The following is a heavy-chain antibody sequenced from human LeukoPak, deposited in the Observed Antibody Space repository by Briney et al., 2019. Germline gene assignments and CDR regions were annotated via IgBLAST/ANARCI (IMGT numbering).Heavy chain of an antibody. V-gene: IGHV1-18*01. CDR3: ARDRAGGYYYDSSGYPI. Sequence: GASVKVSCKASGDTFTSYGLNWVRQAPGQGPEWMGWISTYNGNTNYAQKLQGRVTMTTDTSTSTAYMELSSLRSEDTAVYYCARDRAGGYYYDSSGYPIWGQGTLVTVSS. CDR1: GDTFTSYG. J-gene: IGHJ4*02. CDR2: ISTYNGNT. D-gene: IGHD3-22*01.